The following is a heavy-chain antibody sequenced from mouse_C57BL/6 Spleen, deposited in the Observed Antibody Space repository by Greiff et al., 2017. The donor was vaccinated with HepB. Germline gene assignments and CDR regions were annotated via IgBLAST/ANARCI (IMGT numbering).Heavy chain of an antibody. Sequence: VQLKESGAELVRPGASVKLSCTASGFNIKDDYMHWVKQRPEQGLEWIGWIDPENGDTEYASKFQGKATITADTSSTTAYLQLSSLTSEDTAVYYGTTRLTRVEGFAYWGQGTLVTVSA. CDR1: GFNIKDDY. CDR2: IDPENGDT. V-gene: IGHV14-4*01. CDR3: TTRLTRVEGFAY. D-gene: IGHD1-1*01. J-gene: IGHJ3*01.